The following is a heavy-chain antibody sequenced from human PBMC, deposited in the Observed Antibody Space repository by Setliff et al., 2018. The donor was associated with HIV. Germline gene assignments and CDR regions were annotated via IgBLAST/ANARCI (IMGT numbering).Heavy chain of an antibody. CDR1: GFTFSSYA. CDR3: ARGDFDL. V-gene: IGHV3-30*02. CDR2: LRFDGSNQ. Sequence: GGSLRLSCAASGFTFSSYAMHWVRQAPGKGLEWVAFLRFDGSNQYYADSVKGRFTISRDNSKNTLYLQMNSLRPEDTAVYYCARGDFDLWGRGTLVTVSS. J-gene: IGHJ2*01.